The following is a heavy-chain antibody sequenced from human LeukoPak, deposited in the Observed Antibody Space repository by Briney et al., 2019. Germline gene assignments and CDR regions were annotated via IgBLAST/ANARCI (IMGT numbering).Heavy chain of an antibody. CDR1: GFTFSSYG. V-gene: IGHV3-30*02. CDR3: AKYSSGWLGRSFFDY. J-gene: IGHJ4*02. CDR2: IRYDGSNK. D-gene: IGHD6-19*01. Sequence: GGSLRLSCAASGFTFSSYGMHWVRQAPGKGLEWVAFIRYDGSNKYYADSVKGRFTISRDNSKNTLYLQMNSLRAEDTAVYYCAKYSSGWLGRSFFDYWGQGTLVTVSS.